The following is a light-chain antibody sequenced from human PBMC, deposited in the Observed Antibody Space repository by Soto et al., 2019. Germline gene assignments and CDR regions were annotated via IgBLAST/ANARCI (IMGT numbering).Light chain of an antibody. V-gene: IGKV1-5*03. J-gene: IGKJ1*01. CDR1: QSISSW. Sequence: DIKMTQSPSTLSASVGDRVTITCRASQSISSWLAWYQQRPGKAPKLLIYKASTLKSGVPSRFSGSGSGTEFTLTIGSLQPEDFATYYCLQDFNYPRTFGQGTKVDI. CDR2: KAS. CDR3: LQDFNYPRT.